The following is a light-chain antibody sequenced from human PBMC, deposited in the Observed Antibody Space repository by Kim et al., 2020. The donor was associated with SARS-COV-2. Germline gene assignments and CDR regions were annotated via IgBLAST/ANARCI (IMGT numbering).Light chain of an antibody. CDR3: QQYNDWPPGDT. Sequence: EIVMTQSPATLSVSPGERATLSCRASQSISSYLAWYQQKPGQAPRLLIYGASTRATGIPARFSGSGSGTEFTLTITSLQSEDFAVYYCQQYNDWPPGDTFGQGTKLEF. CDR2: GAS. J-gene: IGKJ2*01. CDR1: QSISSY. V-gene: IGKV3-15*01.